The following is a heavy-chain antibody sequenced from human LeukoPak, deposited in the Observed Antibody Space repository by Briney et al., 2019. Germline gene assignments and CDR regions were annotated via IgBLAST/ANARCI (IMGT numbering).Heavy chain of an antibody. V-gene: IGHV4-59*01. J-gene: IGHJ6*03. CDR1: GGSISSYY. D-gene: IGHD4-17*01. CDR3: ARSTVPSPRYYYYMDV. Sequence: PSETLSLTCSVSGGSISSYYWSWIRQPPGKGLEWIGYIYYSGSTNYNPSLKSRVTISVDTSKNQFSLKLSSVTAADTAVYYCARSTVPSPRYYYYMDVWGKGTTVTVSS. CDR2: IYYSGST.